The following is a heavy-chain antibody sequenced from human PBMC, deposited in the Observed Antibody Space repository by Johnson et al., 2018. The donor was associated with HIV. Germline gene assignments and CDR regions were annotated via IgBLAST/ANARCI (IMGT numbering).Heavy chain of an antibody. D-gene: IGHD3-22*01. J-gene: IGHJ3*02. CDR2: INWNGGST. V-gene: IGHV3-20*04. Sequence: VQLVESGGGLVQPGGSLRLSCAASRLTVSSNYMTWVRQAPGKGLQWVSGINWNGGSTGYADSVKGRFTISRDNAKNSLYLQMNSLRAEDTALYYCARGVYYYDSSGYQSAFDIWGQGTMVTVSS. CDR1: RLTVSSNY. CDR3: ARGVYYYDSSGYQSAFDI.